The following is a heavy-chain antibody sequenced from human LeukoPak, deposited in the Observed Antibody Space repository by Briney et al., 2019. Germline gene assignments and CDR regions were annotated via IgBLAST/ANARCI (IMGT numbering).Heavy chain of an antibody. CDR3: ATSDILTDLDAFDI. CDR2: INPNSGGT. D-gene: IGHD3-9*01. CDR1: GYTFTGYY. Sequence: ASVKVSCKASGYTFTGYYMHWVRQAPGQGLEWMGWINPNSGGTNYAQKFQGRVTITRDTSISTAYMELSRLRSDDTAVYYCATSDILTDLDAFDIWGQGTMVTVSS. J-gene: IGHJ3*02. V-gene: IGHV1-2*02.